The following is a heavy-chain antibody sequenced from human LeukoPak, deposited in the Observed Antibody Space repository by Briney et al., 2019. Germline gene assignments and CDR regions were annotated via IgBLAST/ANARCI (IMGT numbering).Heavy chain of an antibody. Sequence: GGSLRLSCVASGFTFSSYWMHWVRQDPRKELVWVSRISGDGRNINYADSVRGRFTISRDNAKNTLYLQMNSLRAEDTALYYCAGSGRYSYESFDYWGQGTLVTVSS. V-gene: IGHV3-74*01. CDR3: AGSGRYSYESFDY. J-gene: IGHJ4*02. D-gene: IGHD5-18*01. CDR1: GFTFSSYW. CDR2: ISGDGRNI.